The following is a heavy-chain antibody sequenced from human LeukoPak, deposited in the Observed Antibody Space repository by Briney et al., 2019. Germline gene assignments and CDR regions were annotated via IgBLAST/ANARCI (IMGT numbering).Heavy chain of an antibody. V-gene: IGHV1-18*01. J-gene: IGHJ4*02. Sequence: GASVKVSCKTSGYTFTAYGITWVRQAPGQGLEWMGWISGHAGNTDYSQKFQGRVTLTTDTSTSTAYMELTTLRSEDTAVYYCARGDGYGGNSAIEFDYWGQGTLVTVSS. CDR2: ISGHAGNT. CDR1: GYTFTAYG. CDR3: ARGDGYGGNSAIEFDY. D-gene: IGHD4-23*01.